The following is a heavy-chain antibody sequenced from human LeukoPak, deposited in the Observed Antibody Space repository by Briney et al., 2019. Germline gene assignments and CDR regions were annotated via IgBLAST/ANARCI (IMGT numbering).Heavy chain of an antibody. J-gene: IGHJ4*02. CDR3: AKDSQSGAHSHSYGNFDY. CDR1: GFTFSNYA. CDR2: IRNSGIDT. V-gene: IGHV3-23*01. Sequence: TGGSLRLSCAASGFTFSNYAMSWVRQAPGKGLEWVSGIRNSGIDTYYADSVEGRFAISRDNSKNTLFLQMNSLRAEDTAIYYCAKDSQSGAHSHSYGNFDYWGQGSLVTVSS. D-gene: IGHD1-26*01.